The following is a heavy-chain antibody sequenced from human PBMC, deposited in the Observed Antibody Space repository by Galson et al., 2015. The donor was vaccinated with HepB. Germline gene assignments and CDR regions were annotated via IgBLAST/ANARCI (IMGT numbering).Heavy chain of an antibody. CDR2: ISGSGGST. Sequence: SLRLSCAASGFTFSSYAMSWVRQAPGKGLEWVSAISGSGGSTYYADSVKGRFTISRDNSKNTLYLQMNSLRAEDTAVYYCAKFSPRGYDGPSDAFDIWGQGTMVTVSP. CDR3: AKFSPRGYDGPSDAFDI. D-gene: IGHD2-15*01. CDR1: GFTFSSYA. V-gene: IGHV3-23*01. J-gene: IGHJ3*02.